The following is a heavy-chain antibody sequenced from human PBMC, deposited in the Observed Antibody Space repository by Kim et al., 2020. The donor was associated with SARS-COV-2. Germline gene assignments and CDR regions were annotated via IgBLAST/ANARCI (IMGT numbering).Heavy chain of an antibody. Sequence: GESLKISCKGSGYSFTSYWIGWVRQMPGKGLEWMGIIYPGDSDTRYSPSFQGQVTISADKSISTAYLQWSSLKASDTAMYYCARQDSDSSGYFDLDYWGQGTLVNVSS. V-gene: IGHV5-51*01. J-gene: IGHJ4*02. D-gene: IGHD3-22*01. CDR1: GYSFTSYW. CDR2: IYPGDSDT. CDR3: ARQDSDSSGYFDLDY.